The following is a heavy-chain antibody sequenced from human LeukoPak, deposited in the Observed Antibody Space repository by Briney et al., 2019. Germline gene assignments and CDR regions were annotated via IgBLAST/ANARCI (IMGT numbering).Heavy chain of an antibody. Sequence: GGSLRLSCAASGLTFSDYSINWVRQAPGKGLEWVSSINPTSTSIYYADAVRGRFTISRDNAKNSVYLQMNSLRAEDTALYYCVRLRGNSDRSDYYYYYNFWGQGILATVSS. D-gene: IGHD3-22*01. CDR2: INPTSTSI. CDR3: VRLRGNSDRSDYYYYYNF. CDR1: GLTFSDYS. V-gene: IGHV3-21*01. J-gene: IGHJ4*02.